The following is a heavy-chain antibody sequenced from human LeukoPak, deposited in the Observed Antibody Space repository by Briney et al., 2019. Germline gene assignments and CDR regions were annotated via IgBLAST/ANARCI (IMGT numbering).Heavy chain of an antibody. CDR1: GYTFTGYY. J-gene: IGHJ6*02. CDR2: INPNSGGT. CDR3: ARDNLATRTPYKTYYYYGMDV. D-gene: IGHD5-24*01. V-gene: IGHV1-2*04. Sequence: ASVKVSCKASGYTFTGYYMHWVRQAPGQGLEWMGWINPNSGGTNYAQKFQGWVTMTRDTSISTAYMELSRLRSDDTAVYYCARDNLATRTPYKTYYYYGMDVWGQGTTVTVS.